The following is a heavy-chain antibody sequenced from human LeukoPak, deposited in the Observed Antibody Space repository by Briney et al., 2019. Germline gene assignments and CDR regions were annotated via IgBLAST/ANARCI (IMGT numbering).Heavy chain of an antibody. CDR2: IYHSGST. CDR3: ARKPGTYYDFWSGYYYFDY. V-gene: IGHV4-38-2*02. D-gene: IGHD3-3*01. CDR1: GYSISSGYY. J-gene: IGHJ4*02. Sequence: SETLSLTCTVSGYSISSGYYWGWIRQPPGKGLEWIGSIYHSGSTYYNPSLKSRVTISVDTSKNQFSLKLSSVTAADTAVYYCARKPGTYYDFWSGYYYFDYWGQGTLVTVSS.